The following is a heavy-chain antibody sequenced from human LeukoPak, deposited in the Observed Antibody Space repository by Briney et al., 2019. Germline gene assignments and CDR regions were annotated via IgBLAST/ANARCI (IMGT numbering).Heavy chain of an antibody. CDR3: ARGLVVPAAIPFYYYYYMDV. CDR1: GFTFSSYW. V-gene: IGHV3-7*01. Sequence: PGGSLRLSCAASGFTFSSYWMSWVRQAPGKGLEWVANIKQDGSEKYYVDSVKGRFTISRDNAKNSLYLQMNSLRAEDTAVYYCARGLVVPAAIPFYYYYYMDVWGKGTTVTVSS. J-gene: IGHJ6*03. CDR2: IKQDGSEK. D-gene: IGHD2-2*02.